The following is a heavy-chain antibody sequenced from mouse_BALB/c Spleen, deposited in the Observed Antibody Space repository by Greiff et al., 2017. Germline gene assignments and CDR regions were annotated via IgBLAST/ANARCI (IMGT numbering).Heavy chain of an antibody. CDR2: IDPENGNT. Sequence: EVQLQQSGAELVRPGALVKLSCKASGFNIKDYYMHWVKQRPEQGLEWIGWIDPENGNTIYDPKFQGKASITADTSSNTAYLQLSSLTSEDTAVYYCARYFLYAMDYWGQGTSVTVSS. CDR1: GFNIKDYY. CDR3: ARYFLYAMDY. V-gene: IGHV14-1*02. J-gene: IGHJ4*01.